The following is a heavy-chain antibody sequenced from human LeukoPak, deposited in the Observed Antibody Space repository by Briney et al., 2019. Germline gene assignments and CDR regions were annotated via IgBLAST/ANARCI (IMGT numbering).Heavy chain of an antibody. CDR2: IYTSGST. J-gene: IGHJ5*02. D-gene: IGHD3-22*01. CDR3: AREPSGYQYNWFDP. V-gene: IGHV4-4*07. Sequence: SETLSLTCTVSGGSISSDYWSWIRQPAGKGLEWIGRIYTSGSTNYNPSLKSRVTMSVDTSKNQFSLKLSSVTAADTAVYYCAREPSGYQYNWFDPWGQGTLVTVSS. CDR1: GGSISSDY.